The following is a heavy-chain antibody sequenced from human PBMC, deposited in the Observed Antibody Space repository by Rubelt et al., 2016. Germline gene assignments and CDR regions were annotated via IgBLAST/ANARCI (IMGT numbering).Heavy chain of an antibody. CDR3: ARVIAAREDYNWFDP. D-gene: IGHD6-6*01. CDR1: GYSFSSYA. CDR2: INTKTGNP. V-gene: IGHV7-4-1*02. J-gene: IGHJ5*02. Sequence: QVQLVQSGSQLKDPGASVTVSCKASGYSFSSYAMNWVRQAPGQGLEWMGWINTKTGNPTYAQGFTGRFGFSLDTSVSTAYLQISSLKAEDTAVYYCARVIAAREDYNWFDPWGQGTLVTVSA.